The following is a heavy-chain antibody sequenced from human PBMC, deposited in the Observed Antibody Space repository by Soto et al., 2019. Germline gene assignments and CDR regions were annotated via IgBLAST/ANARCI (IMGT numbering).Heavy chain of an antibody. CDR1: GGSISSGAYY. CDR2: IYYRGST. CDR3: ARGRYYYDTTGYPLMDV. V-gene: IGHV4-31*01. D-gene: IGHD3-22*01. Sequence: QVQLQESGPGLVKPSQTLSLTCTVSGGSISSGAYYWSWIRQPPGKGLEWIGYIYYRGSTYYNPSLKSQVTVSVDTSNNQFSLNLNSVTAADTAVYYCARGRYYYDTTGYPLMDVWGQGTTVTVSS. J-gene: IGHJ6*02.